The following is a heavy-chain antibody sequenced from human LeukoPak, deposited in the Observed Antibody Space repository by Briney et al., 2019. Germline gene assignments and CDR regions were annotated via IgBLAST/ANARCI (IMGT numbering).Heavy chain of an antibody. CDR2: IKSKTDGGTT. CDR1: GFTFSSYW. V-gene: IGHV3-15*01. D-gene: IGHD1-26*01. J-gene: IGHJ4*02. Sequence: GGSLRLSCAASGFTFSSYWMSWVRQAPGKGLEWVGRIKSKTDGGTTDYAAPVKGRFSISRDDAKNTLYLQKNSLKTEDTAVYCCTTGVGTTTGYWGQGTLVTVSS. CDR3: TTGVGTTTGY.